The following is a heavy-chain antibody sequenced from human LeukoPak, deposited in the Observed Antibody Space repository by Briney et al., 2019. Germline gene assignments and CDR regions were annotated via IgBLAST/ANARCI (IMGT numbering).Heavy chain of an antibody. J-gene: IGHJ6*03. CDR2: IYHSGST. CDR1: GYSISSGYY. V-gene: IGHV4-38-2*02. CDR3: ARVGEGSTTTYYYYYMDV. Sequence: SETLSLTCTVSGYSISSGYYWGWIRQPPGKGLEWIGSIYHSGSTSYNPSLKSRITISVDTSKNQFSLKLSSVTAADTAVHYCARVGEGSTTTYYYYYMDVWGKGTTVTVSS. D-gene: IGHD1-26*01.